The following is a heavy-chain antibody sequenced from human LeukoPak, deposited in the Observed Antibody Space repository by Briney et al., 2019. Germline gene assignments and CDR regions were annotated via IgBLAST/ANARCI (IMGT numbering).Heavy chain of an antibody. J-gene: IGHJ4*02. Sequence: SETLSLTCTVSGGSISSSSYYWGWIRQPPGKGLEWIGYIYYSGSTNYNPSLKSRVTISVDTSKNQFSLKLSSVTAADTAVYYCARVSSPYFWSGYSYFDYWGQGTLVTVSS. D-gene: IGHD3-3*01. CDR3: ARVSSPYFWSGYSYFDY. CDR1: GGSISSSSYY. CDR2: IYYSGST. V-gene: IGHV4-61*05.